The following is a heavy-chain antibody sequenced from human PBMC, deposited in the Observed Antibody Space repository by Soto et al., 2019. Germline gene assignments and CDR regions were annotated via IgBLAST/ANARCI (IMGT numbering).Heavy chain of an antibody. CDR1: GGTFRSYA. D-gene: IGHD1-26*01. V-gene: IGHV1-69*13. Sequence: SVQVSCKASGGTFRSYAISWVRQAPGQGLEWMGGIIPIFGAANYAQKFQGRVTITADESTSTAYMELSSLRSEDTAVYYCARGIVGATDYYGMDVWGQGTTVTVSS. CDR2: IIPIFGAA. J-gene: IGHJ6*02. CDR3: ARGIVGATDYYGMDV.